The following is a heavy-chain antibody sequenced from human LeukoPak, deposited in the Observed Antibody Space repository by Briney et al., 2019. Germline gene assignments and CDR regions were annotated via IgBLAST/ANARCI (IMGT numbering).Heavy chain of an antibody. CDR1: GYTFTGYY. D-gene: IGHD2-2*01. V-gene: IGHV1-2*02. Sequence: GASVKVSCKASGYTFTGYYMHWVRQAPGQGLEWMGWINPNSGGTNYAQKFQGRVTMTRDTSTSTAYMELSRLRSDDTAVYYCARDRSCSSTSCYPLLGDYYYYGMDVWGQGTTVTVSS. CDR2: INPNSGGT. J-gene: IGHJ6*02. CDR3: ARDRSCSSTSCYPLLGDYYYYGMDV.